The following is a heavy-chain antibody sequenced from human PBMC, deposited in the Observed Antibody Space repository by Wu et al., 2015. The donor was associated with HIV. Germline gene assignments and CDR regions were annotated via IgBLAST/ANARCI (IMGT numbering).Heavy chain of an antibody. CDR3: ARLQSLSGFYSNADY. V-gene: IGHV1-2*02. J-gene: IGHJ4*02. CDR2: INPNRGGT. Sequence: QVQLLQSGAEVKKPGASVMVSCKASGYTFIDYYMYWVRQAPGQGLEWMGWINPNRGGTKYAQKFQGRVTMTRDTAVSTAYMELNSLRSDDTAVYYCARLQSLSGFYSNADYWGQGTLVT. D-gene: IGHD3-22*01. CDR1: GYTFIDYY.